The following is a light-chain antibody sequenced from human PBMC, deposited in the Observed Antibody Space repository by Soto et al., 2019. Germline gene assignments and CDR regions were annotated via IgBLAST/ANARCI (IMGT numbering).Light chain of an antibody. Sequence: DIQMTQSPSSLSASVGDRVTITCRASQSISSYLNCYQQKPEKAPKLLIYAASSLQSVVPSRFSGSGSGTDFTLTISSLQPEDFATYYCQQSYSTPPTFGQGTKVEIK. CDR1: QSISSY. J-gene: IGKJ1*01. V-gene: IGKV1-39*01. CDR2: AAS. CDR3: QQSYSTPPT.